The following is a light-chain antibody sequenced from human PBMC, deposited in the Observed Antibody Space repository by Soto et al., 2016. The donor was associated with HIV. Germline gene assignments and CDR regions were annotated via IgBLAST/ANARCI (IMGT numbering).Light chain of an antibody. J-gene: IGLJ2*01. Sequence: SYELTQPPSVSVSPGQTASITCSGDKLGHKYACWYQQKPGQVPVLVVYDDRDRPSGIPERFSGSNSGNTATLTISRVEAGDEADYYCQLWASEVVFGGGTKLTVL. V-gene: IGLV3-1*01. CDR3: QLWASEVV. CDR1: KLGHKY. CDR2: DDR.